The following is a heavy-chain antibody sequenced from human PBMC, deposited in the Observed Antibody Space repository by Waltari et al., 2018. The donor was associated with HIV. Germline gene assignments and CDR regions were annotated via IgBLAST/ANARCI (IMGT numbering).Heavy chain of an antibody. D-gene: IGHD5-12*01. CDR3: TRVWLGYNSYYGMDV. CDR1: GFTFGAFA. Sequence: EVQLVESGGGLVQPGRSLRLSCTTSGFTFGAFALSWVRQDPGKGQEWVGFISSKAYAWTTEYAASVKGRFTISRDDSKSIAYLQMNSLKTEDTAAYYCTRVWLGYNSYYGMDVWGQGTTVTVSS. CDR2: ISSKAYAWTT. V-gene: IGHV3-49*04. J-gene: IGHJ6*02.